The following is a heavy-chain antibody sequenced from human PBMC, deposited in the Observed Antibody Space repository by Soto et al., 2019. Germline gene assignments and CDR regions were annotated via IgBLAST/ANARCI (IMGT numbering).Heavy chain of an antibody. CDR1: GGYLSGYD. CDR3: ARSVERYFDWLSGVGYYYGMDV. V-gene: IGHV4-59*05. Sequence: SETLCVTCTVAGGYLSGYDWSWLRQPQGKGLEWIASIYYSGSTNYNPSLKSRVTKSVDTSKNQFSLKLSSVTAADTAVYYCARSVERYFDWLSGVGYYYGMDVWGQGTTVTVSS. D-gene: IGHD3-9*01. CDR2: IYYSGST. J-gene: IGHJ6*02.